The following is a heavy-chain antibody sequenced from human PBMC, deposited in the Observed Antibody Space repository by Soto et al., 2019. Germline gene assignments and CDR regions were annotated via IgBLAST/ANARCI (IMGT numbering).Heavy chain of an antibody. D-gene: IGHD6-13*01. Sequence: ASVKVSCKASGYTFTSYGISWVRQAPGQGLEWMGWISAYNGNTNYAQKLQGRVTMTTDTSTSTAYMELRSLRSDDTAVYYCARSSRLAAAPPRDYYGMDVWGQGTTVTVSS. J-gene: IGHJ6*02. V-gene: IGHV1-18*01. CDR2: ISAYNGNT. CDR3: ARSSRLAAAPPRDYYGMDV. CDR1: GYTFTSYG.